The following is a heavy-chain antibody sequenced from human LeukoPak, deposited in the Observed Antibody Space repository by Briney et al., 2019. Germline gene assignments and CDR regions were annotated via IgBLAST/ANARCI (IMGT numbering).Heavy chain of an antibody. CDR2: IYYSKNT. CDR1: GGXISSSSAY. J-gene: IGHJ4*02. D-gene: IGHD1-14*01. CDR3: ARAGGGYFDY. V-gene: IGHV4-39*02. Sequence: PSETLSLTCTVSGGXISSSSAYWGWIRQPPGKGLEWIGSIYYSKNTYYNPSLKSRVTISADTSKNQFSLTLGSVTAADTAVYYCARAGGGYFDYWGQGTLVTVSS.